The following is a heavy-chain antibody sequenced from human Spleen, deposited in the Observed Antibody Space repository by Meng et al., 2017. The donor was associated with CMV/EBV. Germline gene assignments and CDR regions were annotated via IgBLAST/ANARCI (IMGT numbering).Heavy chain of an antibody. CDR1: GYTFTSYG. Sequence: ASVKVSCKASGYTFTSYGISWVRQAPGQGLEWMGWLSGYNGNTNYAQKLQGRVTMTTDTSTSTAYMVLRSLRSDDTAVYYCARAAERNCSGGSCYERTYYYYYGMDVWGQGTTVTVSS. CDR2: LSGYNGNT. D-gene: IGHD2-15*01. V-gene: IGHV1-18*01. J-gene: IGHJ6*02. CDR3: ARAAERNCSGGSCYERTYYYYYGMDV.